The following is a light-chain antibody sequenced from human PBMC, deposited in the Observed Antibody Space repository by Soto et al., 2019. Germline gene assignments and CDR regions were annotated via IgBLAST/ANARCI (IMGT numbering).Light chain of an antibody. CDR3: QQSYSTPLT. CDR1: QSISGY. CDR2: AAS. Sequence: DIQMTQSPSSLSASVGDRVTITCRASQSISGYLNWYQQKPGKAPKLLIYAASSLQSGVPSRFSGSGSGTDFTLTISSLQPEDFATYYCQQSYSTPLTFVGGTKVEIK. V-gene: IGKV1-39*01. J-gene: IGKJ4*01.